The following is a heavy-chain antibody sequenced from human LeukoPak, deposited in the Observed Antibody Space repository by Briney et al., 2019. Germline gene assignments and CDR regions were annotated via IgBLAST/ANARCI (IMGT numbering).Heavy chain of an antibody. V-gene: IGHV5-51*01. CDR1: GYSFTAHW. Sequence: GESLKISCKGSGYSFTAHWIAWVRQMPGKGLEWMGIIYPADSDTRYSPSFQGQVTISADKSISTAYLQWSSLNVSDTAIYYCARPLGAAYWEGYLYWGQGTLVTVSS. CDR3: ARPLGAAYWEGYLY. CDR2: IYPADSDT. D-gene: IGHD1-26*01. J-gene: IGHJ4*02.